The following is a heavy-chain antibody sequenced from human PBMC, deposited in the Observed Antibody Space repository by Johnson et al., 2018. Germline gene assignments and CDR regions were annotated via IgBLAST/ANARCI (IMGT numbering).Heavy chain of an antibody. Sequence: QVQLVESGGGVVQPGRSXRLSCAAYGFTFSSYGMHWVRQAPGKGMEWVAVISEDGSNKYAADSVKGRWIILSDNSKTTLYLQMNSLRAEDTAVYYCASRGMVVVVAATRGDAFDIWGQVTMVTVSS. D-gene: IGHD2-15*01. CDR2: ISEDGSNK. CDR1: GFTFSSYG. J-gene: IGHJ3*02. CDR3: ASRGMVVVVAATRGDAFDI. V-gene: IGHV3-30*03.